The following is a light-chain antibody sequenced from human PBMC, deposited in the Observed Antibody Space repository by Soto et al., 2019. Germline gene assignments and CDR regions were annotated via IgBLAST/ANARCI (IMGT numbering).Light chain of an antibody. CDR2: GAS. CDR1: QSVSSN. J-gene: IGKJ1*01. CDR3: QQYNNCPWT. V-gene: IGKV3-15*01. Sequence: EIVMTQPPATLSVSPGERATLSCRASQSVSSNLAWYQQKPGQAPRLLIYGASTRATGIPARFSGSGSGTEFTLTISSLQSEDFAVYYCQQYNNCPWTFGQGTKVDI.